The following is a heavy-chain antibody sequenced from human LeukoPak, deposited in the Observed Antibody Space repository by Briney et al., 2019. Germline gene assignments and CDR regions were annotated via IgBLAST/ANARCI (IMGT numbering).Heavy chain of an antibody. V-gene: IGHV1-46*01. CDR3: ARRTQQLVPWDFDY. CDR1: GFTFTSYY. J-gene: IGHJ4*02. CDR2: INPSGGST. Sequence: ASVKVSCKASGFTFTSYYMHWVRQAPGQGLEWMEIINPSGGSTSYAQKFQGRVTMTRNTSISTAYMELSSLRSEDTAVYYCARRTQQLVPWDFDYWGQGTLVTVSS. D-gene: IGHD6-13*01.